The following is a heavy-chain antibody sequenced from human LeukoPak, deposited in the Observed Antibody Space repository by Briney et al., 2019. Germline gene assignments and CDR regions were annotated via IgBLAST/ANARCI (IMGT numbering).Heavy chain of an antibody. V-gene: IGHV4-59*08. Sequence: SETLSLTCTVSGGSISAYYWSWIRQPPGKGLEWIGYIYYSGSPNYNPSLKSRVTISVDTSKFSLKLSSVTAADTAVYYCARRSGYYDSSGYQEYYFDYWGQGTLVTVSS. J-gene: IGHJ4*02. D-gene: IGHD3-22*01. CDR2: IYYSGSP. CDR3: ARRSGYYDSSGYQEYYFDY. CDR1: GGSISAYY.